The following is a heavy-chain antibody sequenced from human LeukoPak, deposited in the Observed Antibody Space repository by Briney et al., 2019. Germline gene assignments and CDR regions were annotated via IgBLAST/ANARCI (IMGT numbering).Heavy chain of an antibody. Sequence: RASVKASCKASGYTFNSYWIQWVRQAPGQGLEWMGLINPSDGSTAYAHTFQGRVTVTRDTSTSTAYMEVSSLRSEDTAVYYCARGWLAETIVVTPYNYWGQGTLVTVSS. V-gene: IGHV1-46*02. CDR1: GYTFNSYW. CDR3: ARGWLAETIVVTPYNY. D-gene: IGHD4-23*01. J-gene: IGHJ4*02. CDR2: INPSDGST.